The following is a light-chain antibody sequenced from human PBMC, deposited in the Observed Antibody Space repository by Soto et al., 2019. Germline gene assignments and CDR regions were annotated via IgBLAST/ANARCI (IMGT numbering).Light chain of an antibody. CDR3: QKYDTAPQT. V-gene: IGKV1-27*01. Sequence: DIQMTQSPSSLSASVGDTVTITCRASQGIIDYLAWYQQRPWKVHKLLIYAASTLQTGVPSRFSGSGAGTDFTLTISSLLPEDVGTYYCQKYDTAPQTFGQGTRVDMK. CDR1: QGIIDY. CDR2: AAS. J-gene: IGKJ1*01.